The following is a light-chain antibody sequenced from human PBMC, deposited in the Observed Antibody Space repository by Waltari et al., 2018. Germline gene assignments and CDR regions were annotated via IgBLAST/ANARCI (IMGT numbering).Light chain of an antibody. CDR3: GAWDSSLSVVI. Sequence: QSVLTQPPSVSAAPGQKVTISCSGCSSNIGGNFVSWYQHLPGTAPKLLIYDGNKRPSGIPDRFFGSKSGTVATLGITGLQTGDEADYFCGAWDSSLSVVIFGGGTKLTVL. J-gene: IGLJ2*01. CDR1: SSNIGGNF. CDR2: DGN. V-gene: IGLV1-51*01.